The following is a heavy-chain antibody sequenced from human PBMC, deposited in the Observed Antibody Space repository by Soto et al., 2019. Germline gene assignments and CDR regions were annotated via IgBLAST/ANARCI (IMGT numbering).Heavy chain of an antibody. D-gene: IGHD2-15*01. J-gene: IGHJ6*02. CDR3: ARDDVVVVVDTRYYYYGMDV. Sequence: ASETLSLTCAVYGGSFSGYYWSWIRQPPGKGLEWIGEINHSGSTNYNPSLKSRVTISVDTSKNPFSLTLSSVTAADTAVYYCARDDVVVVVDTRYYYYGMDVWGQVSTVTVSS. CDR2: INHSGST. V-gene: IGHV4-34*01. CDR1: GGSFSGYY.